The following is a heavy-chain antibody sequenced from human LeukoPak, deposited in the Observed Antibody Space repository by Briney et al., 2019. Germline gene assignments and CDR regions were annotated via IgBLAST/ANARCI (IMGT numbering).Heavy chain of an antibody. CDR2: IYSGGST. CDR3: ASTFYGDSPPY. V-gene: IGHV3-66*01. D-gene: IGHD4-17*01. J-gene: IGHJ4*02. CDR1: GFIVSSNY. Sequence: VGSLRLSCAASGFIVSSNYMSWVRQAPGKGLEWVSVIYSGGSTYYADSVKGRFTISRDNSKNTLYLQMNSLRAEDTAVYYCASTFYGDSPPYWGQGTLVTVSS.